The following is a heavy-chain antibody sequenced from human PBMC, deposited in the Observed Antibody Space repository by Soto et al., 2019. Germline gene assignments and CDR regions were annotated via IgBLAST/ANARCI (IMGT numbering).Heavy chain of an antibody. V-gene: IGHV3-30*18. CDR1: GFTFSSYG. CDR2: ISYDGSNK. CDR3: AKLAEGYCSSTSCYSLNY. J-gene: IGHJ4*02. D-gene: IGHD2-2*02. Sequence: GGSLRLSCAASGFTFSSYGMHWVRQAPGKGLEWVAVISYDGSNKYYADSVKGRFTISRDNSKNTLYLQMNSPRAEDTAVYYCAKLAEGYCSSTSCYSLNYWGQGTLVTVSS.